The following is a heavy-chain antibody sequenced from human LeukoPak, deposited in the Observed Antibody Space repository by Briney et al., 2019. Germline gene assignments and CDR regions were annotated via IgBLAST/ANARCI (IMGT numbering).Heavy chain of an antibody. V-gene: IGHV3-23*01. Sequence: GGSLRLSCAASGFTFSSYAMSWVRQAPGKGLEWVSGTSGSGGSTYYADSVKGRFTIFRDNSKNTLYLQMNSLRAEDTAVYHCANGWSPDYWGRGTLVTVSS. J-gene: IGHJ4*02. D-gene: IGHD2-15*01. CDR2: TSGSGGST. CDR3: ANGWSPDY. CDR1: GFTFSSYA.